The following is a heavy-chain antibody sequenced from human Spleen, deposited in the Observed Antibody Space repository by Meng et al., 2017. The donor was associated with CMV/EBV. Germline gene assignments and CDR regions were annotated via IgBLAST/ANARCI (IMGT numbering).Heavy chain of an antibody. J-gene: IGHJ4*02. CDR2: FDPEDGET. Sequence: ASVKVSCKVSGYSLTELSIQWVRQAPGKGLEWMGGFDPEDGETIYAQKFQGRVTMTEDTSTNTAYMELSNLRSDDTAVYYCAGGSSNWGSGWGQGTLVTVSS. CDR1: GYSLTELS. D-gene: IGHD7-27*01. CDR3: AGGSSNWGSG. V-gene: IGHV1-24*01.